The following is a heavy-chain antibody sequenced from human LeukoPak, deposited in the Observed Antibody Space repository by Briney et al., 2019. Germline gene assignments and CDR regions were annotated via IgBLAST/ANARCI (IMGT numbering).Heavy chain of an antibody. CDR2: VSISGGST. V-gene: IGHV3-23*01. J-gene: IGHJ4*02. CDR3: AKGLGGSSGWYYFDY. CDR1: GFNLNYYA. D-gene: IGHD6-19*01. Sequence: GSLRLSCAASGFNLNYYAMSWVRQAPGKGLEWVSTVSISGGSTYSADSVKGRFTISRDNSNKILYLQMHSLRAEDTAVYYCAKGLGGSSGWYYFDYWGQGALVTVSS.